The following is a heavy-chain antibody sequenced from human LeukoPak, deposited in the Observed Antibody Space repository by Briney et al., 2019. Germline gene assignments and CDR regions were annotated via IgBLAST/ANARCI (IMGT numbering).Heavy chain of an antibody. CDR2: IYSGGST. V-gene: IGHV3-53*01. D-gene: IGHD3-22*01. CDR3: ARGGYDSAPF. CDR1: GFTFSNNW. Sequence: GGSLRLSCAASGFTFSNNWMTWVRQAPGKGLEWVSVIYSGGSTYYADSVKGRFTISRDNSKNTLYLQMNSLRAEDTAVYYCARGGYDSAPFWGQGTLVTVSS. J-gene: IGHJ4*02.